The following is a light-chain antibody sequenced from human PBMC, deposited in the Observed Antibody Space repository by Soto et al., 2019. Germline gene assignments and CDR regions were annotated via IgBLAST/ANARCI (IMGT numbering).Light chain of an antibody. CDR1: QSVSSSY. J-gene: IGKJ1*01. V-gene: IGKV3-20*01. CDR2: GAS. Sequence: EIVLTQSPGTLSLSPGERATLSCRASQSVSSSYLAWYQQKPGQAPRLLIYGASSRATGIPDRFSGSGSGTDFTLTISSLEPEDFAVYYCQQYGTSPLTFGHGTTVQIK. CDR3: QQYGTSPLT.